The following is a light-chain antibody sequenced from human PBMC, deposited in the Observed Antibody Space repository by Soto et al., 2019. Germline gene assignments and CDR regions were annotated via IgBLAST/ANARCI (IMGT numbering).Light chain of an antibody. CDR3: NSYTSSSTLA. J-gene: IGLJ2*01. CDR2: DVT. V-gene: IGLV2-8*01. Sequence: QSVLTQPPSASGSPGQSVTISCTGTSSDVGTHGYVSWYQQHAGKAPKLMIYDVTKRPSGVPDRFSGSKSANTASLTVSGLQAEDEADYYCNSYTSSSTLAFGGGTKVTVL. CDR1: SSDVGTHGY.